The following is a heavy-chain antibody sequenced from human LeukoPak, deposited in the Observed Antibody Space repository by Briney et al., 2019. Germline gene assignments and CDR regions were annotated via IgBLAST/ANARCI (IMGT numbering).Heavy chain of an antibody. V-gene: IGHV4-59*08. CDR1: GGSISSYY. J-gene: IGHJ4*02. CDR3: ARQDYGGNSDY. D-gene: IGHD4-23*01. CDR2: IYYSGST. Sequence: PSETLSLTCTVSGGSISSYYWSWIRQPPGKGLEWIGYIYYSGSTNYSPSLKSRVTISVDTSKNQFSLKLSSVTAADTAVYYCARQDYGGNSDYWGQGTLVTVSS.